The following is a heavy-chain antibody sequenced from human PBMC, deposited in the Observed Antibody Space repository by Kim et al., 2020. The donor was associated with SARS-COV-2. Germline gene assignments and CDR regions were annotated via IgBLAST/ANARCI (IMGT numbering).Heavy chain of an antibody. V-gene: IGHV4-59*01. J-gene: IGHJ4*02. Sequence: SETLSLTCTVSGGSISSYYWSWIRQPPGKGLEWIGYIYYSGSTNYNPSLKSRVTISVDTSKNQFSLKLSSVTAADTAVYYCARDGGRGIAARPGFDYWGQGTLVTVSS. CDR3: ARDGGRGIAARPGFDY. CDR1: GGSISSYY. CDR2: IYYSGST. D-gene: IGHD6-6*01.